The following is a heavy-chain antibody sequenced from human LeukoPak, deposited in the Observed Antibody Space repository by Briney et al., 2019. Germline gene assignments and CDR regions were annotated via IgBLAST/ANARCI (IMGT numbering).Heavy chain of an antibody. CDR3: ARFSSSWSSCDY. V-gene: IGHV1-3*01. CDR2: INAGNGDT. J-gene: IGHJ4*02. CDR1: GYTFTHYA. Sequence: ASVKVSCKASGYTFTHYALHWVRQAPGQRLEWMGWINAGNGDTKYSQKFEARVTMTRDTSATTVYMELSSLRSEDTAVYYCARFSSSWSSCDYWGQGTLVTVSS. D-gene: IGHD6-13*01.